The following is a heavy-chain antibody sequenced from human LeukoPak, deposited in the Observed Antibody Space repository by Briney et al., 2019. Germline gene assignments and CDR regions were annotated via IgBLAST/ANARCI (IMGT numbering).Heavy chain of an antibody. V-gene: IGHV3-23*01. CDR3: ATTRYIVVVTAIPNWFDP. Sequence: GGSLRLSCAASGFTFSSYAMSWVRQAPGKGLEWVSAISGSGGSTYYADSVKGRFTISRDHSKNTLYLQMNSLRADDTAVYYCATTRYIVVVTAIPNWFDPWGQGTLVTVSS. J-gene: IGHJ5*02. CDR2: ISGSGGST. D-gene: IGHD2-21*02. CDR1: GFTFSSYA.